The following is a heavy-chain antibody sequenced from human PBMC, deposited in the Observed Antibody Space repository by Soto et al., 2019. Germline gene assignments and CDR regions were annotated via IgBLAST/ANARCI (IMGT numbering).Heavy chain of an antibody. Sequence: GGSLRLSCAASGFPFSDYYMTLIRQSPGKGLEWVSHISSSGTYTKYADFVKGRFTVSRDNAKHILYLQANSLRAEDTAVYYCARLYVVGTNFYYGMDIWGQGTRVTVSS. CDR2: ISSSGTYT. CDR3: ARLYVVGTNFYYGMDI. D-gene: IGHD3-16*01. CDR1: GFPFSDYY. V-gene: IGHV3-11*06. J-gene: IGHJ6*02.